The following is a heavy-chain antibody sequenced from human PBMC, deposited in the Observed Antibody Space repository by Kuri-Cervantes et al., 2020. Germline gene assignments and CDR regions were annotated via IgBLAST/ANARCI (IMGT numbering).Heavy chain of an antibody. J-gene: IGHJ5*02. D-gene: IGHD6-19*01. CDR1: GSIFSSDW. V-gene: IGHV3-74*01. CDR2: INHDGTST. CDR3: TRGAVSADS. Sequence: GESLKISCVVSGSIFSSDWMQWVRQAPGKGLEWVSRINHDGTSTLRADSMRGRFTVSRDYAKNTLYLEMNSLRVEDTAVYYCTRGAVSADSWGQGTLVTVPQ.